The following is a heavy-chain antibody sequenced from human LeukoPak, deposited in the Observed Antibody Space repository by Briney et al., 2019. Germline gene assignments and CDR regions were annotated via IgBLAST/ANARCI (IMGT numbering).Heavy chain of an antibody. Sequence: GRSLRLSCAASGFTFSSYAMHWVRQAPGKGLEWVAVISYDGSNKYYADSVKGRFTISRDNSKNTLYLQMNSLRAEDTAVYYCARVTDYGYPDYWGQGTLVTVSS. CDR2: ISYDGSNK. CDR1: GFTFSSYA. J-gene: IGHJ4*02. D-gene: IGHD4-17*01. CDR3: ARVTDYGYPDY. V-gene: IGHV3-30*14.